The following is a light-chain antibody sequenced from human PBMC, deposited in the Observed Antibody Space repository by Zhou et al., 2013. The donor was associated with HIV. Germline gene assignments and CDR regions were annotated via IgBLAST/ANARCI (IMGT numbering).Light chain of an antibody. J-gene: IGKJ1*01. V-gene: IGKV3-20*01. CDR1: QSVSSSY. CDR2: GAS. CDR3: QQXGSSPWT. Sequence: EIVLTQSPGTLSLSPGERATLSCRASQSVSSSYLAWYQQKPGQAPRLLIYGASSRATGIPDRFSGSGSGTDFTLTISRLXPEDFAVYYCQQXGSSPWTFGQGTKVEIK.